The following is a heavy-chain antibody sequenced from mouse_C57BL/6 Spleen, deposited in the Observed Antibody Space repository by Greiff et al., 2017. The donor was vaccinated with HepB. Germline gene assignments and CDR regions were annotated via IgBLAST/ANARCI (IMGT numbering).Heavy chain of an antibody. CDR1: GYTLTSYW. CDR3: ERLLINFAV. D-gene: IGHD2-1*01. V-gene: IGHV1S81*02. CDR2: INPSNGRT. J-gene: IGHJ2*03. Sequence: QVQLQQPGAELVNPGASVNLSCKASGYTLTSYWMHWVKQRPGQGLEWIGEINPSNGRTNYNEKFKSKATLTVDKSSSTAYMQLSSPTSEDSAVYYCERLLINFAVWGGGTSLTHSS.